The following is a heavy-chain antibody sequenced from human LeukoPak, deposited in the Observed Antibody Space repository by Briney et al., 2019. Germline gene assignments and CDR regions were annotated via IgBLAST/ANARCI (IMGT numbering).Heavy chain of an antibody. J-gene: IGHJ5*02. Sequence: GGSLRLSCAASGFTFSSYGMSWVRQAPGKVLEWVSAISGSGGSTYYADSVKGRFTTSRDNSKNTLYLQMNGLRAEDTAVYYCAKDLGITSGGGQTNWFDPWGQGTLVTVSS. V-gene: IGHV3-23*01. D-gene: IGHD3-10*01. CDR2: ISGSGGST. CDR1: GFTFSSYG. CDR3: AKDLGITSGGGQTNWFDP.